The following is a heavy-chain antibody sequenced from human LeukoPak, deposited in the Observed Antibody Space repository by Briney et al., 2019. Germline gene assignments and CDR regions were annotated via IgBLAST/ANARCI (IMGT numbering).Heavy chain of an antibody. CDR2: IKQGGSEK. V-gene: IGHV3-7*01. D-gene: IGHD1-26*01. J-gene: IGHJ5*02. CDR1: GFTFSSYW. CDR3: ARDYSGGTWFDP. Sequence: PGGSLRLSCAPSGFTFSSYWMSWVRQAPGKGLEWVANIKQGGSEKYYVDSVKGRFTISRDNAQNSLYLQMNSLRAEDTAVYYCARDYSGGTWFDPWGQGTLVTVSS.